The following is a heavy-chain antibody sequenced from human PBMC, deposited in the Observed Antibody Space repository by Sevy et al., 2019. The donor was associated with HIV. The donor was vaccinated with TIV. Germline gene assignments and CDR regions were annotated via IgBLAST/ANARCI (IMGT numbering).Heavy chain of an antibody. J-gene: IGHJ4*02. D-gene: IGHD6-19*01. V-gene: IGHV3-9*01. CDR2: LNWDSGSV. CDR3: AKDIGATGIAVVAN. CDR1: GFTFSTYD. Sequence: GGSLRLSCVASGFTFSTYDMHWVRQVPGKGLEWVSGLNWDSGSVAYADSVKGRFTISRDNAKNALFLQMNSLRAEDTALYYCAKDIGATGIAVVANWGQGIQVTVSS.